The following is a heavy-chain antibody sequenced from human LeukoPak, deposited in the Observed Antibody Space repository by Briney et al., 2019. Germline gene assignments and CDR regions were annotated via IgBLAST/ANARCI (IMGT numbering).Heavy chain of an antibody. CDR1: GGTFSSYA. J-gene: IGHJ6*03. CDR2: IIPIFGTA. Sequence: GASVKVSCKASGGTFSSYAISWVRQAPGQGLEWMGGIIPIFGTANYAQKFQGRVTITADKYTSTAYMELSSLRSEDTAVYYCARSQDIAVAGEYYYYYMDVWGKGTTVTVSS. CDR3: ARSQDIAVAGEYYYYYMDV. V-gene: IGHV1-69*06. D-gene: IGHD6-19*01.